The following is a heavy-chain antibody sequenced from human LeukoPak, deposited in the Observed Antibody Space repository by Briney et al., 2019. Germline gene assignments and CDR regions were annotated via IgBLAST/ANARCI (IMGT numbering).Heavy chain of an antibody. J-gene: IGHJ4*02. CDR3: ARRPFGADY. Sequence: PGGSLRLSCAASGFTFSNNWMGWVRQPPGKGLQWVANIKEDGSEKYYVDSVKGRFTISRDNAKNSVYLQMNSLRVEDTAVYYCARRPFGADYWGQGTLVTVSS. CDR1: GFTFSNNW. D-gene: IGHD3-10*01. CDR2: IKEDGSEK. V-gene: IGHV3-7*01.